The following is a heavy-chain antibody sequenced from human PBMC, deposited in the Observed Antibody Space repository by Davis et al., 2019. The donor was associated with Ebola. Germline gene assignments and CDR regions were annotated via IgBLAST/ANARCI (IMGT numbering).Heavy chain of an antibody. Sequence: GGSLRLSCPASPFSFSNYAMTWIRQAPGKGLEWVSVITASGGSTYYADSVKGRLTISRDNSKNTLYLQMNSLRAEDTAVYYCAKLGHLVVGTDISAPSGAFDIWGQGTMVTVSS. CDR3: AKLGHLVVGTDISAPSGAFDI. CDR1: PFSFSNYA. CDR2: ITASGGST. J-gene: IGHJ3*02. V-gene: IGHV3-23*01. D-gene: IGHD2-21*02.